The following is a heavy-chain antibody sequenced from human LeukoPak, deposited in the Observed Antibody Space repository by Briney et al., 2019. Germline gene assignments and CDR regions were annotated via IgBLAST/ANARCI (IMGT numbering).Heavy chain of an antibody. CDR3: ARGVGPTRWGGIQNWFDP. CDR1: GGSISSYY. V-gene: IGHV4-59*01. D-gene: IGHD1-26*01. CDR2: VYYSGST. J-gene: IGHJ5*02. Sequence: SETLSLTCTVSGGSISSYYWSWIRQPPGNGLEWIGYVYYSGSTNYNPSLRSRVTISVDTSKNQFSLKLSSVTAADTAVYYCARGVGPTRWGGIQNWFDPWGQGTLVTVSS.